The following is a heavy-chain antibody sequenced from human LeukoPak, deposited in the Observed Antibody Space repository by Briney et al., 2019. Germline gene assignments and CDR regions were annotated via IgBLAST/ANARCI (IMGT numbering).Heavy chain of an antibody. D-gene: IGHD3-3*01. CDR2: IKQDGSEK. Sequence: GWSLRLSCAASGFTFSSYWMSWVRQAPGKGLEWVANIKQDGSEKYYVDSVKGRFTISRDNAKNSLYLQMNSLRAEDTAVYYCARDTFYDFWSGRGIEHWGQGTLVTVSS. J-gene: IGHJ1*01. CDR1: GFTFSSYW. CDR3: ARDTFYDFWSGRGIEH. V-gene: IGHV3-7*01.